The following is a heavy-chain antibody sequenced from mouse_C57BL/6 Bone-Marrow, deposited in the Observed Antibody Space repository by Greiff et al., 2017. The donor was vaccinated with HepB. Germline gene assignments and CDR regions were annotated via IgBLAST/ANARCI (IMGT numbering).Heavy chain of an antibody. V-gene: IGHV5-15*04. CDR1: GFTFSDYG. J-gene: IGHJ1*03. Sequence: DVKLVESGGGLVQPGGSLKLSCAASGFTFSDYGMAWVRQAPRKGPEWVAFISNLAYSIYYADTVTGRFTISRENAKNTLYLEMSSLRSEDTAMYYCARRWDYYGSSPWYFDVWGTGTTVTVSS. CDR2: ISNLAYSI. CDR3: ARRWDYYGSSPWYFDV. D-gene: IGHD1-1*01.